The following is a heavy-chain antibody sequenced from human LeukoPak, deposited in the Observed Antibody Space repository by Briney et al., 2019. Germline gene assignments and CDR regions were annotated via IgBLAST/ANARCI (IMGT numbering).Heavy chain of an antibody. D-gene: IGHD6-6*01. J-gene: IGHJ6*03. CDR2: INHSGST. V-gene: IGHV4-34*01. CDR1: GGSFSGYY. Sequence: SETLSLTCAVYGGSFSGYYWSWIRQPPGKGLEWIGEINHSGSTNYNPSLKSRVTISVDTSKNHFSLKLSSVTAADTAIYYCARDFSSSSTVYYYYYMDVWGKGTTVTVSS. CDR3: ARDFSSSSTVYYYYYMDV.